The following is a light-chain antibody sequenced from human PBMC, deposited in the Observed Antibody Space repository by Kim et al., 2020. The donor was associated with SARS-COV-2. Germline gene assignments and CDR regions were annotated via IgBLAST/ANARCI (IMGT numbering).Light chain of an antibody. CDR1: QSVSSNS. CDR3: QQYSTSPIT. J-gene: IGKJ5*01. V-gene: IGKV3-20*01. Sequence: AGERATLSCRASQSVSSNSLAWYQQKPGHAPRLLIYVASSRAAGFPDRFRVSGSGTDFTLTISRLVPEDFAVYYCQQYSTSPITFGQGTRLEIK. CDR2: VAS.